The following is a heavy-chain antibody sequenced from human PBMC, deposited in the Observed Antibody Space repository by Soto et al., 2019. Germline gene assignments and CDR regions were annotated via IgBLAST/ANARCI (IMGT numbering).Heavy chain of an antibody. CDR3: ARVLPDYYDSSGYYYVQPGVY. V-gene: IGHV1-18*01. CDR1: GYTFTSYG. Sequence: QVQLVQSGAEVKKPGASVKVSCKASGYTFTSYGISWVRQAPGQGLEWMGWISAYNGNTNYAQKLQGRVTMTTDTSTSTAYMELRSLRSDDTAVYYCARVLPDYYDSSGYYYVQPGVYWGQGTLVTVSS. J-gene: IGHJ4*02. D-gene: IGHD3-22*01. CDR2: ISAYNGNT.